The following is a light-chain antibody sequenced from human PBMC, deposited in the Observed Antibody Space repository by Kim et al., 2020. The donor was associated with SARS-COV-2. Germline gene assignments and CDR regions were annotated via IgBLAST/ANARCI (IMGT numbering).Light chain of an antibody. CDR2: DAS. CDR3: QQLSNWPLT. V-gene: IGKV3-11*01. J-gene: IGKJ4*01. Sequence: EIVLTQSPATLSLTPGERATLSCRASQSVSYFLGWYQHKPGQAPRLLIYDASNRATGIPARFSGSGSGTDFTLTISSLEPEDFVVYYCQQLSNWPLTFGGGTKVDI. CDR1: QSVSYF.